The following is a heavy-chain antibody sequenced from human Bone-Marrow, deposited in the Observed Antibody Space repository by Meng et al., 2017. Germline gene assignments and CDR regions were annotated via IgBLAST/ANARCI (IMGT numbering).Heavy chain of an antibody. V-gene: IGHV4-30-4*01. CDR2: IYYSGST. CDR3: ARVSLQATIAAAGVVWFDP. CDR1: GDSISSGDYY. D-gene: IGHD6-13*01. Sequence: QVQLQESGPGLVKPSQTLSLTCTVSGDSISSGDYYWSWIRQPPGKGLEWIGYIYYSGSTHYNPSLKSRVTISVDKSKNQFSLKLSSVTAADTAVYYCARVSLQATIAAAGVVWFDPWGQGTLVTVSS. J-gene: IGHJ5*02.